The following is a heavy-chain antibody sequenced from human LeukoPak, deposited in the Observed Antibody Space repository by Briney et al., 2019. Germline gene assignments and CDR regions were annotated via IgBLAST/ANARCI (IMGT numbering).Heavy chain of an antibody. J-gene: IGHJ4*02. CDR3: ARGSRFDY. CDR2: ISSSGSPI. V-gene: IGHV3-48*04. Sequence: GGSLRLSCAASGFKFTSYSMNWVRQAPGKGLEWISYISSSGSPIYYADSVKGRFPISRDDAKKSSDLQMTNLTAEDTAVYFCARGSRFDYWGQGAPVTVSS. CDR1: GFKFTSYS.